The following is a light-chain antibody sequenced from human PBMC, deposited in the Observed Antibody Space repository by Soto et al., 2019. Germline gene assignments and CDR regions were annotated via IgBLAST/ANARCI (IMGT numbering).Light chain of an antibody. V-gene: IGKV3-11*01. CDR3: QQRSDWPWT. CDR1: QSVTTY. J-gene: IGKJ1*01. CDR2: DAS. Sequence: EIVLTQSPATLSLSPGESATISCRASQSVTTYLAWYQQKPGQAPRLLIYDASNRVAGIPARFSGSGSGTDFTLTISSLEPEDFAVYYCQQRSDWPWTFGQGTKVEIK.